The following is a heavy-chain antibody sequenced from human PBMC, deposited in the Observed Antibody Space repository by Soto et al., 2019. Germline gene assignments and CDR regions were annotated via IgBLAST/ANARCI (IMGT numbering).Heavy chain of an antibody. J-gene: IGHJ4*02. CDR2: LSGSGTST. Sequence: GGSLRLSCAASGFSFVSYAMNWVRQAPGKGLEWVSGLSGSGTSTYYADSVKGRFTISRDNSRDTLFLQMNSLTADDTAVYYCAKATTNGGWFNPFDSWGQGALVTVSS. CDR1: GFSFVSYA. V-gene: IGHV3-23*01. CDR3: AKATTNGGWFNPFDS. D-gene: IGHD6-19*01.